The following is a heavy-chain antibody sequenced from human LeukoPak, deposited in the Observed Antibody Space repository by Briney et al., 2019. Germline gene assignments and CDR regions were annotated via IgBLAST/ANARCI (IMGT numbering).Heavy chain of an antibody. CDR1: GYTFTGYY. D-gene: IGHD5-12*01. Sequence: ASVKVSCKASGYTFTGYYIHWVRQAPGQGLEWMGWINPNSGGTNNAQKFQGRVAMTRDTSISTAYMDLSRLRSDDTAVYYCARDRTVATPFDYWGQGTLVTVSS. J-gene: IGHJ4*02. CDR2: INPNSGGT. CDR3: ARDRTVATPFDY. V-gene: IGHV1-2*02.